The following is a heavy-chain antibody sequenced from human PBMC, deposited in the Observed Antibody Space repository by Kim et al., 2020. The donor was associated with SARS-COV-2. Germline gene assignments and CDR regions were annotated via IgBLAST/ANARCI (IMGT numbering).Heavy chain of an antibody. CDR3: ARHRIAVAGTPYDAFD. D-gene: IGHD6-19*01. J-gene: IGHJ3*02. CDR1: GGSISSSSYY. Sequence: SETLSLTCIVSGGSISSSSYYWGWIRQPPGKGLEWIGSIYYGGSSFYNPSLKSRVTISVDTSKNQFSLKLTSVTAADTAVYYCARHRIAVAGTPYDAFD. CDR2: IYYGGSS. V-gene: IGHV4-39*01.